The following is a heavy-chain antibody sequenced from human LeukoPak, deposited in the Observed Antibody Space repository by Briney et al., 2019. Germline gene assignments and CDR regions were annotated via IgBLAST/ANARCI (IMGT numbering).Heavy chain of an antibody. Sequence: GGAPRVSCADSGVTFNSEAMCGGRQAQRKGLEWVSGIFGSGGSAHYADSVKGRFTISRDNSKNTVYLQMDSLRVEDTAVYYCGKTTTGYSSGRYPGWPVDYRGQGTLVTVSS. CDR2: IFGSGGSA. J-gene: IGHJ4*02. D-gene: IGHD6-19*01. CDR3: GKTTTGYSSGRYPGWPVDY. CDR1: GVTFNSEA. V-gene: IGHV3-23*01.